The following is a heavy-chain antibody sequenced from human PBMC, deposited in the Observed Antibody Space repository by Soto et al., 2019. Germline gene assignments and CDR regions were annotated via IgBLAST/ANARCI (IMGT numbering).Heavy chain of an antibody. V-gene: IGHV3-30-3*01. J-gene: IGHJ4*02. D-gene: IGHD3-3*01. Sequence: QVHLVESGGGVVQPGRSLRLSCAASGFTFSTFAMHWVRQAPGKGLEWVAVISYHGSNKHYADSVNGRFTISRDNSKNTEYLQRSRLRGEDAAVDCCAREGTGDFWCRFDYWGQGTLVTVSS. CDR2: ISYHGSNK. CDR3: AREGTGDFWCRFDY. CDR1: GFTFSTFA.